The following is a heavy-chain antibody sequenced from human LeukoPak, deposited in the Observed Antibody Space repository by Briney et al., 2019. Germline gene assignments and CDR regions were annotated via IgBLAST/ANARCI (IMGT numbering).Heavy chain of an antibody. V-gene: IGHV1-18*01. CDR1: GYTFTSYG. Sequence: ASVKVSCKASGYTFTSYGISWVRQAPGQGLERMGWISAYNGNTNYAQKLQGRVTMTTDTSTSTAYMELRSLRSDDTAVYYCARWWLRQDAFDIWGQGTMVTVSS. D-gene: IGHD5-12*01. CDR2: ISAYNGNT. CDR3: ARWWLRQDAFDI. J-gene: IGHJ3*02.